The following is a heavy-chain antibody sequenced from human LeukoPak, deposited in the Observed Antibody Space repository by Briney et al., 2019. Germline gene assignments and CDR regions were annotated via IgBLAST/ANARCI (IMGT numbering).Heavy chain of an antibody. D-gene: IGHD4-23*01. CDR3: ARDPRTTVDYYYYAMDV. CDR1: GGSVSSYY. V-gene: IGHV4-59*02. J-gene: IGHJ6*04. CDR2: IYYSGST. Sequence: SETLSLTCTVSGGSVSSYYWSWIRQPPGKGLEWIGYIYYSGSTNYNPSLKSRVTISVDTSKNQFSLKLSSVTAADTAVYYCARDPRTTVDYYYYAMDVWGKGTTVTVSS.